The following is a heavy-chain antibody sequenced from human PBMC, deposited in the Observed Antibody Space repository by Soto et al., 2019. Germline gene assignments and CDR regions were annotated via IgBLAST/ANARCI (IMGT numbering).Heavy chain of an antibody. CDR3: ARDSPALTALDV. Sequence: PSETISITCTVSGGSVWSGIYDWSWNRQPPGKGLEWIGYIYYSGSTNYNPSLKSRVTISVDTSKNQFSLKLSSVTAADTAAYYCARDSPALTALDVWGQGTTVTVYS. D-gene: IGHD5-18*01. J-gene: IGHJ6*02. V-gene: IGHV4-61*01. CDR1: GGSVWSGIYD. CDR2: IYYSGST.